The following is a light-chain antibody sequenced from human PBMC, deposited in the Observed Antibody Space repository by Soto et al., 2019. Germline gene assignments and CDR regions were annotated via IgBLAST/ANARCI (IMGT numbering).Light chain of an antibody. Sequence: IQLTQSPSSLSASVGDRVTITCRASQGINTFLAWYQQKAGKAPKLLIYAASTLQSGVPSRFSGSGSGTDFTLTISSLQSEYFATYYCQQLNSYPITFGQGTRLEIK. CDR2: AAS. V-gene: IGKV1-9*01. CDR1: QGINTF. CDR3: QQLNSYPIT. J-gene: IGKJ5*01.